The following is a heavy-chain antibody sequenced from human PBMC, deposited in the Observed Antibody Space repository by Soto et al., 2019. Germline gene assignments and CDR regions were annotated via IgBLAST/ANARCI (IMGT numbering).Heavy chain of an antibody. CDR1: GFTFSTNW. CDR2: INPDGSGK. V-gene: IGHV3-7*01. Sequence: EVQLVESGGGLVQPGGSLRLSCVASGFTFSTNWMGWVRQAPGKGLEWVADINPDGSGKHYIDSVKGRFTISRDNAKKSVYQKMNRLRAEDAAVYCCVDENTVVVSVGRGMDVWGQGTTVTVSS. D-gene: IGHD1-26*01. CDR3: VDENTVVVSVGRGMDV. J-gene: IGHJ6*02.